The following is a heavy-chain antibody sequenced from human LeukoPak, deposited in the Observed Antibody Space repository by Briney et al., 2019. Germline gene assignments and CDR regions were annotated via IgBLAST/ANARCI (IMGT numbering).Heavy chain of an antibody. D-gene: IGHD5-18*01. CDR2: IDPSDSET. Sequence: GESLKISCKASGYSFTSYWIGWVRQMPGKGLEWMGIIDPSDSETRYTPSFQGQVTISVDKSLTTADLQWNSLKASDTAMYYCARQTAMGRSGDYWGQETLVTVSS. V-gene: IGHV5-51*01. CDR3: ARQTAMGRSGDY. CDR1: GYSFTSYW. J-gene: IGHJ4*02.